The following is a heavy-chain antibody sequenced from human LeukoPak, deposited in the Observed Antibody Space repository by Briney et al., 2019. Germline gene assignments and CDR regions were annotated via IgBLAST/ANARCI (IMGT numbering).Heavy chain of an antibody. D-gene: IGHD3-10*01. CDR2: FSGGGGST. CDR3: AKELLWFGESQYYFDY. CDR1: GFTFSSYA. V-gene: IGHV3-23*01. J-gene: IGHJ4*02. Sequence: QPGGSLRLSCAASGFTFSSYAMSWVRQAPGKGLEWVSAFSGGGGSTYYADSVKGRFTISRDNSKNTLYLQMNSLRAEDTAVYYCAKELLWFGESQYYFDYWGQGTLVTVSS.